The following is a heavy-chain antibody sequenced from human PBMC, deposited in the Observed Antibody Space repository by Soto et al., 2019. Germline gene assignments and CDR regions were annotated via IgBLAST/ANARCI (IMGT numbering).Heavy chain of an antibody. CDR2: IIPIFGTA. J-gene: IGHJ6*02. CDR3: GLVVVAATPGVYYYYGMDV. D-gene: IGHD2-15*01. Sequence: SVKVSCKASGGTFSSYAISWVRQAPGQGLEWMGGIIPIFGTANYAQKFQGRVTITADKSTSTAYMELSSLRSEDTAVYYCGLVVVAATPGVYYYYGMDVWGQGTTVTVSS. V-gene: IGHV1-69*06. CDR1: GGTFSSYA.